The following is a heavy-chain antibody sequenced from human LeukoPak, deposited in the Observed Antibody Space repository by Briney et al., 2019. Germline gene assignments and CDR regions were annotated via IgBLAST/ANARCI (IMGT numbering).Heavy chain of an antibody. CDR2: IYTSGNT. J-gene: IGHJ5*02. D-gene: IGHD6-6*01. V-gene: IGHV4-61*09. CDR1: GGSISSGRYY. Sequence: SETLSLTCTVSGGSISSGRYYWSWIRQPAGKGLEWIGHIYTSGNTNYNPSLKSRVTISAYTSKNQFSLKLSSVTAADTAVYYCARLLLYSSSSCWFDPWGQGTLVTASS. CDR3: ARLLLYSSSSCWFDP.